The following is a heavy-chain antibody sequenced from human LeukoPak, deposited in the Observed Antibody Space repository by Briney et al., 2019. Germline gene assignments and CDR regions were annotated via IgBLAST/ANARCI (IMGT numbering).Heavy chain of an antibody. CDR2: ISWNSGSI. D-gene: IGHD3-10*01. CDR1: GFTFDDYA. J-gene: IGHJ3*02. CDR3: AKDNYYHDAFDI. V-gene: IGHV3-9*01. Sequence: GGSLRLSCAASGFTFDDYAMHWVRQAPGKGLEWVSGISWNSGSIGCADSVKGRFTISRDNAKNSLYLQMNSLRAEDTALYYCAKDNYYHDAFDIWGQGTMVTVSS.